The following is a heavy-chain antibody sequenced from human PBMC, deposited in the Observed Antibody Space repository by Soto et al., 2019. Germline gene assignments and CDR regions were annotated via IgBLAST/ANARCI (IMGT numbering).Heavy chain of an antibody. CDR3: ARQRGPAAGGGFDY. V-gene: IGHV4-39*01. CDR2: IYYSGST. CDR1: GGSISSSIYH. J-gene: IGHJ4*02. Sequence: QLQLQESGPGLVKPSETLSLTCIVSGGSISSSIYHWAWIRQPPGKGLECIGYIYYSGSTYYNPSPRSRVPISVDTSKNQFSLKLSSVTAADTAMYYCARQRGPAAGGGFDYWGQGALVAVSS. D-gene: IGHD6-13*01.